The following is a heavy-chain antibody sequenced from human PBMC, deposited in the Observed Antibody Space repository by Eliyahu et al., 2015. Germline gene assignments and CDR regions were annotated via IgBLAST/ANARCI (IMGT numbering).Heavy chain of an antibody. Sequence: EVQLVESGGGLVQPGGSLRXSCXASGFTFSSYSMNWVRQAPGKGLEWVSYISSSSSTIYYADSVKGRFTISRDNAKNSLYLQMNSLRAEDTAVYYCARGKAASLVGMDVWGQGTTVTVSS. D-gene: IGHD6-13*01. V-gene: IGHV3-48*01. J-gene: IGHJ6*02. CDR3: ARGKAASLVGMDV. CDR2: ISSSSSTI. CDR1: GFTFSSYS.